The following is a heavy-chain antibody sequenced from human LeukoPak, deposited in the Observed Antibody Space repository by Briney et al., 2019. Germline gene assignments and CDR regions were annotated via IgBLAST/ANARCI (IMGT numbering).Heavy chain of an antibody. Sequence: PGGSLRLSCAASGFTFSSYAMHWVRQAPGKGLEWVAVISYDGSNKCYADSVKGRFTISRDNSKNTLYLQMNSLRAEDTAVYYCAGYHWNSGVVYWGQGTLVTVSS. V-gene: IGHV3-30*07. CDR1: GFTFSSYA. CDR2: ISYDGSNK. J-gene: IGHJ4*02. CDR3: AGYHWNSGVVY. D-gene: IGHD1-7*01.